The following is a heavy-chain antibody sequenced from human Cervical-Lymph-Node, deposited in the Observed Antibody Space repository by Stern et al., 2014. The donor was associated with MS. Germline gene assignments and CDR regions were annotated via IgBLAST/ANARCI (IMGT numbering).Heavy chain of an antibody. CDR2: LYYSGST. Sequence: QVQLQESGPGLVKPSETLSLTCTVSGGSISSYYWSWIRHPPGKGLEWIGYLYYSGSTNYNPSLKSRVTISVDTSKNQFALKLSSVTAADTAVYYCASTYYDFWSGYPDYFDYWGQGTLVTVSS. D-gene: IGHD3-3*01. J-gene: IGHJ4*02. V-gene: IGHV4-59*01. CDR3: ASTYYDFWSGYPDYFDY. CDR1: GGSISSYY.